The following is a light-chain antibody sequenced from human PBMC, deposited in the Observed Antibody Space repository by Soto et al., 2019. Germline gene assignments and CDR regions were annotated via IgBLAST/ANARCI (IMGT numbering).Light chain of an antibody. CDR1: KLGDKY. V-gene: IGLV3-1*01. CDR3: QAWDSSTAV. CDR2: QDT. Sequence: SYELTQPPSVSVSPGQTASITCSGDKLGDKYTCWYQQKPGQSPLLVIYQDTKRPSGIPERVSGSNSGNTATLTISGTQAMDEADYYCQAWDSSTAVFGGGTKLTVL. J-gene: IGLJ2*01.